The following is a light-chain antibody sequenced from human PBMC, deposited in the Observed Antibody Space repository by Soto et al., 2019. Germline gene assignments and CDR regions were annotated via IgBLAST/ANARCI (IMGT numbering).Light chain of an antibody. J-gene: IGKJ1*01. CDR3: QQYNSYSRT. CDR1: QSITSW. CDR2: KAS. Sequence: DIQMTQSPSTLSASVGDRVTITCRASQSITSWLAWYQQKPGKAPKLLIYKASSLESGVPSRFSGSGSGNEFTLTISSLQPDDCDTYYCQQYNSYSRTFGQGTKVEIK. V-gene: IGKV1-5*03.